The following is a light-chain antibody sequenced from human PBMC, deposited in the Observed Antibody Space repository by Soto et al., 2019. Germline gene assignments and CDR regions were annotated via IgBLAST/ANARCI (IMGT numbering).Light chain of an antibody. J-gene: IGLJ2*01. CDR1: SSDV. CDR2: AVT. Sequence: QSALTQPASVSGSPGQSITISCTGSSSDVSWYQHHPGEAPKLVIYAVTNRPSGISNRFSGSKSGNTASLTISGLQAEDEADYYCSSYKTNSVVFGGGTKLTVL. V-gene: IGLV2-14*03. CDR3: SSYKTNSVV.